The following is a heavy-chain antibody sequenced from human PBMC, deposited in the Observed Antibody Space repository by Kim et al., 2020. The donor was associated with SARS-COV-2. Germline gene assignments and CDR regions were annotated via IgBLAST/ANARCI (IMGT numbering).Heavy chain of an antibody. J-gene: IGHJ4*02. CDR1: GYTFTSYG. CDR2: ISAYNGNT. CDR3: ARTRILWFGEGDHYFDY. Sequence: ASVKVSCKASGYTFTSYGISWVRQAPGQGLEWMGWISAYNGNTNYAQKLQGRVTMTTDTSTSTAYMELRSLRSDDTAVYYCARTRILWFGEGDHYFDYWGQGTLVTVSS. V-gene: IGHV1-18*01. D-gene: IGHD3-10*01.